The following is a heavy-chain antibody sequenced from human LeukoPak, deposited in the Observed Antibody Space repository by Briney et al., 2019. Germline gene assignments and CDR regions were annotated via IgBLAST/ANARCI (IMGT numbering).Heavy chain of an antibody. CDR3: LYSGTYSPFDY. CDR1: GFTFSNYR. D-gene: IGHD1-26*01. CDR2: ISTSSIYI. Sequence: GGSLRLSCAASGFTFSNYRMNWVRQAPGKGLEWVSSISTSSIYIYYADSLKGRFTISRDNAKNSLYLQMNSLRAEDTAVYYCLYSGTYSPFDYWGQGTLVTVSS. J-gene: IGHJ4*02. V-gene: IGHV3-21*01.